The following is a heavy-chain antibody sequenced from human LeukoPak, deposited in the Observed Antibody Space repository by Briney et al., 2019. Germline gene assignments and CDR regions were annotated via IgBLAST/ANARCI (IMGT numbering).Heavy chain of an antibody. V-gene: IGHV3-23*01. Sequence: PGGSLRLSCAASGFTFSSYGMSWVRQAPGKGLEWVSAISGSGGGGSTNYADSVRGRFTISKDNSKNTLYLQMNSRRAEDTALYYCAKGRFSNFDPWGQGTLVTVSS. CDR3: AKGRFSNFDP. CDR1: GFTFSSYG. CDR2: ISGSGGGGST. J-gene: IGHJ5*02. D-gene: IGHD4-11*01.